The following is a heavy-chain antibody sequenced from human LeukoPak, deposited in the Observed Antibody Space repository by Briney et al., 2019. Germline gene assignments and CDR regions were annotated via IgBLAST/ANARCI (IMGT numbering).Heavy chain of an antibody. D-gene: IGHD2-2*01. CDR3: AKSGYCSSTSCYPRHYYYYGMDV. CDR2: ISGSGGST. J-gene: IGHJ6*04. CDR1: GFTFSSYA. Sequence: PGGSLRLSCAASGFTFSSYAMSWVRQAPGKGLEWVSAISGSGGSTYYADSVKGRFTISRDNSKNTLYLQMNSLRVEDTAVYYCAKSGYCSSTSCYPRHYYYYGMDVWGKGTTVTVSS. V-gene: IGHV3-23*01.